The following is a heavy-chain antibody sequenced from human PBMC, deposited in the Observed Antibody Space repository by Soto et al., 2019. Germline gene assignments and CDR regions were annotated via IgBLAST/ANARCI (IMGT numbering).Heavy chain of an antibody. D-gene: IGHD3-9*01. Sequence: QVQLHESGPGLVKSSQTLSLTCTVSGGSISGGGYYWGWIRQHPGKGLEWIGNIYYSGSTYYNPSLKIRVSKSVDTSKNQSFLDLTSVTAADPAVYYCARVERHDLVWFFVSWGQWTLVTVSS. CDR1: GGSISGGGYY. CDR2: IYYSGST. J-gene: IGHJ4*02. V-gene: IGHV4-31*03. CDR3: ARVERHDLVWFFVS.